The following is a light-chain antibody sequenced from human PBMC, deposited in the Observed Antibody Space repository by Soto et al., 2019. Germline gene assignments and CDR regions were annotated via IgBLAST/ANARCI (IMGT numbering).Light chain of an antibody. CDR3: QQRSDWPRT. CDR1: QSVSSN. J-gene: IGKJ1*01. Sequence: IVMSKSPATLSVSPGERATLSCRASQSVSSNLAWYQQKPGQAPRLLIYGASTRATGIPARFSGSGSGTDFALTISRLEPEDFAVYYCQQRSDWPRTFGQGTNVDIK. V-gene: IGKV3-15*01. CDR2: GAS.